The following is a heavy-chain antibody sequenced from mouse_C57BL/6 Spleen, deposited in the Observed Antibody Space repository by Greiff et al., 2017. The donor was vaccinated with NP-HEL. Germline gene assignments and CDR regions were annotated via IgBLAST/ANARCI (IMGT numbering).Heavy chain of an antibody. Sequence: VQLQQPGAELVRPGASVKMSCKASGYTFTSYSMHWVKQRPGQGLEWIGYINPSSGYTKYNQKFKDKATLTADKSSSTAYMQLSSLTSEDSAVYYCARGRLYYFDYWGQGTTLTVSS. J-gene: IGHJ2*01. CDR3: ARGRLYYFDY. D-gene: IGHD3-3*01. CDR1: GYTFTSYS. CDR2: INPSSGYT. V-gene: IGHV1-4*01.